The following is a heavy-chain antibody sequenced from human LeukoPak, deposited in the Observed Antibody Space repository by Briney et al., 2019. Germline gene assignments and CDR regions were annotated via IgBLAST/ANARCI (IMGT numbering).Heavy chain of an antibody. CDR3: AKDHYGSGSYWDH. CDR2: ISGSGGIT. Sequence: GGSXRLSCAASGFTVRSNYMSWVRQAPGKGLEWVSGISGSGGITYYVDSVKGRFTISRDNSKNTLYLQMNSLRAEDTAVYYCAKDHYGSGSYWDHWGQGTLITVSS. CDR1: GFTVRSNY. J-gene: IGHJ4*02. V-gene: IGHV3-23*01. D-gene: IGHD3-10*01.